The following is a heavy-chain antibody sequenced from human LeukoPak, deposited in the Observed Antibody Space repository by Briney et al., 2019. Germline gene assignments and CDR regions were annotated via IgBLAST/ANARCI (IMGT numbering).Heavy chain of an antibody. CDR1: GFTFNGYA. J-gene: IGHJ4*02. CDR2: ISEESSSI. D-gene: IGHD3-10*01. Sequence: GRSLRLSCVASGFTFNGYAMHWVRQGPGQGLEWVSGISEESSSIVYADSVKGRFTISRDNAKNSLYLQMNSLRPEDTALYYCVKNAVGGRASYFDFWGQGTLVTVAS. V-gene: IGHV3-9*01. CDR3: VKNAVGGRASYFDF.